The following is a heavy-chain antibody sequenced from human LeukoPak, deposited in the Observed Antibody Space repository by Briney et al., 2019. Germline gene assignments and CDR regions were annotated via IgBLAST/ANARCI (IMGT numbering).Heavy chain of an antibody. CDR1: GFTFSSYW. Sequence: PGGSLRLSCAASGFTFSSYWMSWVRQAPGKGLEWVANIKQDGSEKYYVDSVKGRFTISRDNAKNSLYLQMNSLRAEDTAVYYCARGSGYYYYYYGMDVWGQGTTVTDSS. CDR2: IKQDGSEK. V-gene: IGHV3-7*01. J-gene: IGHJ6*02. CDR3: ARGSGYYYYYYGMDV. D-gene: IGHD3-22*01.